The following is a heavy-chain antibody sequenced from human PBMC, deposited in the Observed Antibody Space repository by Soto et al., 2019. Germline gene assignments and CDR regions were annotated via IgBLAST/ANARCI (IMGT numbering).Heavy chain of an antibody. V-gene: IGHV3-21*01. Sequence: EVQLVESGGGLVKPGGSLRLSCAASGFTFSSYSMNWVRQAPGKGLEWVSSITTSTNYIYYADSVKGRFTISRDSAKNSLYLQMNSLRAEDTAVYYCASSRGYRFDYWGQGTLVTVSS. CDR1: GFTFSSYS. CDR2: ITTSTNYI. J-gene: IGHJ4*02. D-gene: IGHD5-18*01. CDR3: ASSRGYRFDY.